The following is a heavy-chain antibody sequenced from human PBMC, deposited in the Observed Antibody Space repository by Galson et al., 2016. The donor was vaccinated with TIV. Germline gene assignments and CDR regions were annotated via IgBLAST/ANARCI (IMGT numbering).Heavy chain of an antibody. Sequence: SVKVSCKASGYTFTDKYIHWVRQVLGQGLEWMGVITPGGAGTFYARKFKGRVSMTADTSTRTVYMEIDSLRSDDAAMYFCARDTRSGYSDGWPPFDYWGQGTLVTVSS. D-gene: IGHD6-25*01. J-gene: IGHJ4*02. V-gene: IGHV1-46*03. CDR3: ARDTRSGYSDGWPPFDY. CDR2: ITPGGAGT. CDR1: GYTFTDKY.